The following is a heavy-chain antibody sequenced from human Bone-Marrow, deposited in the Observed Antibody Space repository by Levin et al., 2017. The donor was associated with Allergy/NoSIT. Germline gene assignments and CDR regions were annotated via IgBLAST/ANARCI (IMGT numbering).Heavy chain of an antibody. Sequence: ASVKVSCKASGGTFSSYAISWVRQAPGQGLEWMGGIIPIFGTANYAQKFQGRVTITADESTSTAYMELSSLRSEDTAVYYCARGVLVPAATPTKTNYYYYYGMDVWGQGTTVTVSS. CDR2: IIPIFGTA. CDR3: ARGVLVPAATPTKTNYYYYYGMDV. J-gene: IGHJ6*02. CDR1: GGTFSSYA. V-gene: IGHV1-69*13. D-gene: IGHD2-2*01.